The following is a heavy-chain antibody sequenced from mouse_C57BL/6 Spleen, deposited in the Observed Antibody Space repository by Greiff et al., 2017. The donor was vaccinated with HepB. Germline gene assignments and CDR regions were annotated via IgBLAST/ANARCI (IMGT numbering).Heavy chain of an antibody. D-gene: IGHD1-1*01. CDR3: ARGHYYGSSFHWYFDV. Sequence: EVQLQQSGPELVKPGASVKISCKASGYSFTDYNMNWVKQSNGKSLEWIGVINPNYGTTSYNQKFKGKATLTVDQSSSTAYMQLNRLTSEDSAVHYCARGHYYGSSFHWYFDVWGTGTTVTVSS. CDR1: GYSFTDYN. J-gene: IGHJ1*03. CDR2: INPNYGTT. V-gene: IGHV1-39*01.